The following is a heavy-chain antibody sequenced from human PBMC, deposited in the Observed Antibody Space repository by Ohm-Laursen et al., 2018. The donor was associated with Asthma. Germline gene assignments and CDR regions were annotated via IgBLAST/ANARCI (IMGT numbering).Heavy chain of an antibody. CDR2: GGSYYDGGLK. D-gene: IGHD3-3*01. J-gene: IGHJ4*02. V-gene: IGHV3-30-3*01. Sequence: SSLRLSCAASGFTFRSYAMHWVRQAPGKGLEWVAVGGSYYDGGLKYYADSVNGRFTVSRDDSKNTLYLQMNSLRPDDTAVYYRARDVMEWYLPAFDFWGQGTLVTVSS. CDR3: ARDVMEWYLPAFDF. CDR1: GFTFRSYA.